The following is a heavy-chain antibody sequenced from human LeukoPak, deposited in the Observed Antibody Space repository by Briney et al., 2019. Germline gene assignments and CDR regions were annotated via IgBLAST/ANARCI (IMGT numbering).Heavy chain of an antibody. CDR2: INHSGST. CDR1: GGSFSGYY. V-gene: IGHV4-34*01. Sequence: SETLSLTCAVYGGSFSGYYWSWIRQPPGKGLEWIGEINHSGSTNYNPSLKSRVTISVDTSKNQFSLKLSSVTAADTAVYYCVRGWEPFNWFDPWGQGTLVTVSS. D-gene: IGHD1-26*01. J-gene: IGHJ5*02. CDR3: VRGWEPFNWFDP.